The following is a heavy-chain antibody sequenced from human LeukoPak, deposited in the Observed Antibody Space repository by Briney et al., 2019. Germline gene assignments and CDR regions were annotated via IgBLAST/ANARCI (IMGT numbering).Heavy chain of an antibody. V-gene: IGHV3-30*04. CDR1: GFTFSSYA. CDR2: ISYDGSNK. CDR3: ARDEYTVTTYLFDY. D-gene: IGHD4-11*01. Sequence: HPGGSLRLSCAASGFTFSSYAMHWVRQAPGKGLEWVAVISYDGSNKYYADSVKGRFTISRDNSKNTLYLQMNSLRAEDTAVYYCARDEYTVTTYLFDYWGQGTLVTVSS. J-gene: IGHJ4*02.